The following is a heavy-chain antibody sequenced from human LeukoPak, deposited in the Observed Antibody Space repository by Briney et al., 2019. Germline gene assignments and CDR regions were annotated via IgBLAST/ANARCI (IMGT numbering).Heavy chain of an antibody. V-gene: IGHV3-30*18. CDR1: GFTFSSYG. CDR3: AKTASGSYYRFDP. J-gene: IGHJ5*02. Sequence: GRSLRLSCAASGFTFSSYGMHWVRQAPGKGLEWVAVISYDVSNKYYADSVKGRFTISRDNSKNTLYLQLNSLRAEDTAVYYCAKTASGSYYRFDPWGQGTLVTVSS. D-gene: IGHD1-26*01. CDR2: ISYDVSNK.